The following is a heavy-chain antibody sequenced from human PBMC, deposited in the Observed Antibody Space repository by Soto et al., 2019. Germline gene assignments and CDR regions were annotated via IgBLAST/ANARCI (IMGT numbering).Heavy chain of an antibody. CDR3: ASLVVYGDADY. CDR2: INAGNGNT. J-gene: IGHJ4*02. D-gene: IGHD2-8*02. Sequence: ASVKVSCKASGYTFTSYAIHWVRQAPGQRLEWMGWINAGNGNTKYSQRFQGRVTITRDTSASTAYMELSSLKSEDTAVYYCASLVVYGDADYWGQGALVTSPQ. V-gene: IGHV1-3*01. CDR1: GYTFTSYA.